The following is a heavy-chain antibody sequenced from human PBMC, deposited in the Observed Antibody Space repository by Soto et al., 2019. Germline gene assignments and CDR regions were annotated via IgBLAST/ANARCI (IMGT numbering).Heavy chain of an antibody. V-gene: IGHV1-3*01. J-gene: IGHJ4*02. Sequence: QVQLVQSGAEVRKPGASVKVSCKPSGYTFNTYYLHWLRQAPGQRLEWMGWINAGNGNTKYSQKFQGRVTITRDTSASTAYMELSSLRSEDTAVYYCARDVGATGDWGQGTLVTVSS. D-gene: IGHD1-26*01. CDR2: INAGNGNT. CDR1: GYTFNTYY. CDR3: ARDVGATGD.